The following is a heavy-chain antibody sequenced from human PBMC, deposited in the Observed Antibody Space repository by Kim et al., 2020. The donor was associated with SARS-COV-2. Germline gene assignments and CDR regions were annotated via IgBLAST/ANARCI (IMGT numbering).Heavy chain of an antibody. CDR2: IRSKANSYAT. CDR1: GFTFSGSA. D-gene: IGHD1-26*01. CDR3: TRPIVGATSYYYGMDV. V-gene: IGHV3-73*01. J-gene: IGHJ6*02. Sequence: GGSLRLSCAASGFTFSGSAMHWVRQASGKGLEWVGRIRSKANSYATAYAASVKGRFTISRDDSKNTAYLQMNSLKTEDTAVYYCTRPIVGATSYYYGMDVWGQGTTVTVSS.